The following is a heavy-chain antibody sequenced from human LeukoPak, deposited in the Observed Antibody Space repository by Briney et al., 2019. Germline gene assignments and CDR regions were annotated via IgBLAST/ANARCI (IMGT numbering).Heavy chain of an antibody. J-gene: IGHJ5*02. CDR1: GGSFSGYY. CDR3: ARRLYNWNYGNWFDP. CDR2: INHSGST. Sequence: PSETLSLTCAVYGGSFSGYYWSWIRQPPGKGLEWIGEINHSGSTNYNPSLKGRVTISVDTSKNQFSLKLSSVTAADSAVYYRARRLYNWNYGNWFDPWGQGTLVTVSS. V-gene: IGHV4-34*01. D-gene: IGHD1-7*01.